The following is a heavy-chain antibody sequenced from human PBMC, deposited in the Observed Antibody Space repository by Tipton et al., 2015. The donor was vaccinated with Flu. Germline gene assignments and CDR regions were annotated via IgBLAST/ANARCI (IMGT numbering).Heavy chain of an antibody. J-gene: IGHJ4*02. CDR3: AKDSGDGYIDY. V-gene: IGHV3-30*18. CDR2: ISYDGSDK. Sequence: SLRLSCAASGFTFGSYDMHWVRQAPGKGLEWVSFISYDGSDKSYAASVEGRFTISRDNSKNTLYLQMNNLRTADTAVFYCAKDSGDGYIDYWGQGTLATVSS. D-gene: IGHD5-24*01. CDR1: GFTFGSYD.